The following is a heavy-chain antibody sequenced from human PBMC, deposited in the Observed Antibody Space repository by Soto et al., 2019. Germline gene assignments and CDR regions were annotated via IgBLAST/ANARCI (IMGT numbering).Heavy chain of an antibody. V-gene: IGHV1-69*01. D-gene: IGHD2-15*01. J-gene: IGHJ6*02. CDR1: GGTFSSYA. CDR2: IIPIFGTA. CDR3: ARWSSLDCSGGSCYYYGMDV. Sequence: QVQLVQSGAEVKKPGSSVKVSCKASGGTFSSYAISWVRQAPGQGLEWMGGIIPIFGTANYAQKFQSRVTITADESTSTDYMELSSLRSEDTAVYYCARWSSLDCSGGSCYYYGMDVWGQGTTVTVSS.